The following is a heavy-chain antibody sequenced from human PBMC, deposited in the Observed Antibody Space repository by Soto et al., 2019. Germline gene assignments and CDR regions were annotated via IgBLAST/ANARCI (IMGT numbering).Heavy chain of an antibody. D-gene: IGHD3-9*01. V-gene: IGHV1-18*04. Sequence: GSVKVSFNASCYPFNNYGINWIRQAPGRGLEWVAWISAYNGDTSYAQHLQGRVTVTTETLTNTAYMELRSLRPDDTAVYFCVLGGLETGYYRDMDYWGQGTLVTVSS. CDR2: ISAYNGDT. J-gene: IGHJ4*02. CDR1: CYPFNNYG. CDR3: VLGGLETGYYRDMDY.